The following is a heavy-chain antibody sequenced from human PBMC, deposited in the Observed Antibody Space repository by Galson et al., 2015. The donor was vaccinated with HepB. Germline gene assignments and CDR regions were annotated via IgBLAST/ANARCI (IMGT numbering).Heavy chain of an antibody. V-gene: IGHV4-4*02. D-gene: IGHD3-10*01. CDR2: IYHSGST. CDR3: VRGRPDFDY. J-gene: IGHJ4*02. Sequence: RQPPGKGLEWIGEIYHSGSTNYNPSLKSRVTISVDKSKNQFSLKLSSVTAADTAVYYCVRGRPDFDYWGQGTLVTVSS.